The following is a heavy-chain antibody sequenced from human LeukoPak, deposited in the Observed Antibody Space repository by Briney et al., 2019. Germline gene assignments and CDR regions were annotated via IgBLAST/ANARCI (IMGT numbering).Heavy chain of an antibody. V-gene: IGHV3-7*01. CDR1: GFTFSSYW. CDR2: IKQDGSEK. Sequence: GGSLRLSCAASGFTFSSYWMSWVRQAPGKGLEWVANIKQDGSEKYYVDSVKGRFTISRDNAKNSLYLQMNSLRAEDTAVYYCARDCDSSGYSLDYWGQGTLVTVSS. J-gene: IGHJ4*02. CDR3: ARDCDSSGYSLDY. D-gene: IGHD3-22*01.